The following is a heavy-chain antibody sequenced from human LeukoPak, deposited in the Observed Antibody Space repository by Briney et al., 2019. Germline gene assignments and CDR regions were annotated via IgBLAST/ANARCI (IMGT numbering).Heavy chain of an antibody. CDR3: ATMVRGVLVYFDY. CDR2: INHSGST. V-gene: IGHV4-34*01. CDR1: GGSFSGYY. Sequence: SETLSLTCAVYGGSFSGYYWSWIRQPPGKGLEWIGEINHSGSTNYNPSLKSRVTISVDTSKNQFSLKPSSVTAADTAVYYCATMVRGVLVYFDYWGQGTLVTVSS. J-gene: IGHJ4*02. D-gene: IGHD3-10*01.